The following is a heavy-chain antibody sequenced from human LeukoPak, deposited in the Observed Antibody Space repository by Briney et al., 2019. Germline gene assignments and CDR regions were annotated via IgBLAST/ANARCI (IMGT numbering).Heavy chain of an antibody. D-gene: IGHD3-10*01. CDR2: ISSSSSYI. CDR3: ARAPYGSGSYSGSDY. J-gene: IGHJ4*02. Sequence: GGSLRLSCAASGFTFSSYGMHWVRQAPGKGLEWVSSISSSSSYIYYADSVKGRFTISRDNAKNSLYLQMNSLRAEDTAVYYCARAPYGSGSYSGSDYWGQGTLVTVSS. CDR1: GFTFSSYG. V-gene: IGHV3-21*01.